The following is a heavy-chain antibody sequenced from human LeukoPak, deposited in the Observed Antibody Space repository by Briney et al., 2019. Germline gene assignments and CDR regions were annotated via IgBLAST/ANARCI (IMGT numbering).Heavy chain of an antibody. Sequence: YPGGSLRLSCAASGFTFSSYAMSWVRQAPGKGLEWVSAISGSGGSTYYADSVKGRFTISRDNSKNTLYLQMNSLRAEDTAVYYCAKELDPGIVGATCFDYWGQGTLVTVSS. CDR2: ISGSGGST. V-gene: IGHV3-23*01. J-gene: IGHJ4*02. CDR1: GFTFSSYA. D-gene: IGHD1-26*01. CDR3: AKELDPGIVGATCFDY.